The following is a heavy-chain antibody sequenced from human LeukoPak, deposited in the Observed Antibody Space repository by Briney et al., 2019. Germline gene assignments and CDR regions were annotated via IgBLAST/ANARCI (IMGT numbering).Heavy chain of an antibody. CDR2: ISDSGGAT. V-gene: IGHV3-23*01. D-gene: IGHD3-22*01. Sequence: GGSLRLSCSASGFPFSSYAMSWVRQAPGKGLEWVSGISDSGGATYYADSVKGRLIISRDNSKNTLYLQMNSLRAEHTAIYYCADLGTTYYYDMSTYWGDGTLVTVPA. CDR3: ADLGTTYYYDMSTY. J-gene: IGHJ4*01. CDR1: GFPFSSYA.